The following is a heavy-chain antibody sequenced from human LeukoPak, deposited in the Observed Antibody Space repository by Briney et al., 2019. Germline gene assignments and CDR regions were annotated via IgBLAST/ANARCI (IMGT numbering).Heavy chain of an antibody. CDR2: ISSSGSTI. Sequence: GGSLRLSCAASGFTFSSYEMNWVRQAPGKGLEWVSYISSSGSTIYYADSVKGRFTISRDNSRNTLYLQMNSLRAEDTAVYYCAKSISYYYDSSFDYWGQGTLVTVSS. CDR3: AKSISYYYDSSFDY. D-gene: IGHD3-22*01. V-gene: IGHV3-48*03. J-gene: IGHJ4*02. CDR1: GFTFSSYE.